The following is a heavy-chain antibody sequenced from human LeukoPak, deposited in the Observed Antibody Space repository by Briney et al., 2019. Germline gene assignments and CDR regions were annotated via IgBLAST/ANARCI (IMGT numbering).Heavy chain of an antibody. D-gene: IGHD3-22*01. CDR1: GFTVSSNY. Sequence: GGSLRLSCAASGFTVSSNYMSWVRQAPGKGLEWVSVIYSGGSTYYADSVKGRFTISRDNSKNTLYLQMNSLRAEDTAVYYCAKWDHYDSSGYLFDYWGQGTLVTVSS. J-gene: IGHJ4*02. V-gene: IGHV3-53*01. CDR2: IYSGGST. CDR3: AKWDHYDSSGYLFDY.